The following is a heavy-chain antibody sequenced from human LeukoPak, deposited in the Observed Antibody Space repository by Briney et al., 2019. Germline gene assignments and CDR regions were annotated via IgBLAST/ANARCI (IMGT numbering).Heavy chain of an antibody. V-gene: IGHV3-48*04. D-gene: IGHD3-3*01. CDR1: GFTFSSYS. CDR2: ITASCTAM. Sequence: GGSLRLSCAASGFTFSSYSMNWVRQAPGKGLEWVSHITASCTAMFYADSVKGRFTISRDNAKNSLYLQMNSLGAEDTAVYYCASRITIFGRDYWGQGTLVTVSS. J-gene: IGHJ4*02. CDR3: ASRITIFGRDY.